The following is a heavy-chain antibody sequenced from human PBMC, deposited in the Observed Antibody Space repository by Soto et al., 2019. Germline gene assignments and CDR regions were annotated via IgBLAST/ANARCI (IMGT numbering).Heavy chain of an antibody. Sequence: SVKVSCKASGYTFTSYGISWVRQAPGQGLEWMGWINAYNGNTKYSQKLQGRVTMTRDTSASTAYMELSSLRSEDTAVYYCAREKVGYDYVWGSYIGYYYGMDVWGQGTTVTVSS. CDR2: INAYNGNT. CDR3: AREKVGYDYVWGSYIGYYYGMDV. J-gene: IGHJ6*02. V-gene: IGHV1-18*01. CDR1: GYTFTSYG. D-gene: IGHD3-16*01.